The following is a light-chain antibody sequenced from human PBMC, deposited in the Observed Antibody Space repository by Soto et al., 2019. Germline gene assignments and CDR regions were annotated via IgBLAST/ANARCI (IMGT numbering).Light chain of an antibody. Sequence: QSALTQPPSVSGPPGQSVTISCTGTSSDVGRYNRVSWYQQPPGTAPKLMIYEVSNRPSGVPDRFSGSKSGNTASLTISGLQAEDEAYYYCSSYTSSSTLLFGGGTKLTVL. CDR3: SSYTSSSTLL. V-gene: IGLV2-18*02. CDR2: EVS. J-gene: IGLJ2*01. CDR1: SSDVGRYNR.